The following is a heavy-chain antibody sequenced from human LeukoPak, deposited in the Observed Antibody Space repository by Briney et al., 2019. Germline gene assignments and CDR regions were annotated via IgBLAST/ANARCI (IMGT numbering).Heavy chain of an antibody. CDR3: ARERTGSMVRGVKQPGGHYYYYYGMDV. D-gene: IGHD3-10*01. CDR1: GFTFSSYA. V-gene: IGHV3-30-3*01. Sequence: GRSLRLSCAASGFTFSSYAMHWVRQAPGKALEWVAVISYDGSNKYYADSVKGRFTISRDNSKNTLYLQMNSLRAEDTAVYYCARERTGSMVRGVKQPGGHYYYYYGMDVWGQGTTVTVSS. J-gene: IGHJ6*02. CDR2: ISYDGSNK.